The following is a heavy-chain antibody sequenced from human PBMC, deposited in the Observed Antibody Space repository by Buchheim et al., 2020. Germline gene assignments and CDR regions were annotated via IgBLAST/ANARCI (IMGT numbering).Heavy chain of an antibody. D-gene: IGHD1-26*01. CDR1: GFTFSNFG. J-gene: IGHJ4*02. V-gene: IGHV3-30*02. CDR2: IGYGGGNK. Sequence: QVKLVESGGGVVQPGRSLRLSCATSGFTFSNFGVHWVRQAPGKGLEWLAFIGYGGGNKYYADSVKGRFTISTVNSKNTLYLQMHSLRVDDTALYYCVKDIGDPGAHWGQGT. CDR3: VKDIGDPGAH.